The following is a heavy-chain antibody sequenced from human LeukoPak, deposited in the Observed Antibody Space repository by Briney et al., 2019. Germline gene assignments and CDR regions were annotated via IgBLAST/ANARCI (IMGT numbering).Heavy chain of an antibody. D-gene: IGHD1-26*01. CDR3: ARVGLHYFDY. CDR2: IYYSGST. CDR1: GGSISSSSYY. Sequence: PSETLSLTCTVSGGSISSSSYYWGWIRQPPGKGLEWIGSIYYSGSTYYNPSLKSRVTVSVDTSKNQFSLKLSSVTAADTAVYYCARVGLHYFDYWGQGTLVTVSS. J-gene: IGHJ4*02. V-gene: IGHV4-39*07.